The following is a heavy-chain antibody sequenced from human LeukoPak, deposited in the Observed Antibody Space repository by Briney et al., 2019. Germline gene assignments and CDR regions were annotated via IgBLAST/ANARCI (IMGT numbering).Heavy chain of an antibody. CDR1: GGTFSSYA. D-gene: IGHD3-9*01. Sequence: SVKVSCKASGGTFSSYAISWVRQAPGQGLEWMGGIIPIFGTANYAQKFQGRATITADESTSTAYMELSSLRSEDTAVYYCATPYDIHDAFDIWGQGTMVTVSS. V-gene: IGHV1-69*01. CDR2: IIPIFGTA. CDR3: ATPYDIHDAFDI. J-gene: IGHJ3*02.